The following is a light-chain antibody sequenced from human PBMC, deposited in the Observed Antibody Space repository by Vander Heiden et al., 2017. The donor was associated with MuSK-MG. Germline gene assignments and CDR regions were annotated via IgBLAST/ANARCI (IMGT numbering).Light chain of an antibody. J-gene: IGLJ2*01. CDR3: QAWDSSTVV. CDR2: QDS. V-gene: IGLV3-1*01. CDR1: KLGDKY. Sequence: SYELTQPPSVSVSPGQTASITCSGDKLGDKYACWYQQKPGQSPVLVIYQDSKRPSGIPERFSGSNSGKKATLTISGTQAMDEADYYCQAWDSSTVVCGGGTKLTVL.